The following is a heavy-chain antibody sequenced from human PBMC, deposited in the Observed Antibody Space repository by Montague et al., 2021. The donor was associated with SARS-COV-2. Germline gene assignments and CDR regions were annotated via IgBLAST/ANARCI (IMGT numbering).Heavy chain of an antibody. J-gene: IGHJ4*02. D-gene: IGHD4-23*01. V-gene: IGHV2-70*12. Sequence: PALVKPTQTLTLTCTFSGFSLSTSGTCVSWIRQPPGKALEWLALIDWDDDKYYSTSLKTRLTISKDTSKNQVVLIMTNMDPVDTGTYYCAHSRRGGNSAVSENWGQGTLVTVSS. CDR3: AHSRRGGNSAVSEN. CDR1: GFSLSTSGTC. CDR2: IDWDDDK.